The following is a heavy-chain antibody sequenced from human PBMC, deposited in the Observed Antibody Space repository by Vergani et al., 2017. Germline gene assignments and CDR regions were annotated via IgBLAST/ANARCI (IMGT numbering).Heavy chain of an antibody. Sequence: EVQLVESGGGLVKPGRSLRLSCTASGFTFGDYAMSWFRQAPGKGLEWVGFIRSKAYGGTTEYAVAVKGRFTISRDDSKSIAYLQMNSLKTEDTAVYYCTRDPWPNDYGDYYYFDYWGQGTLVTVSS. CDR3: TRDPWPNDYGDYYYFDY. CDR1: GFTFGDYA. J-gene: IGHJ4*02. V-gene: IGHV3-49*05. D-gene: IGHD4-17*01. CDR2: IRSKAYGGTT.